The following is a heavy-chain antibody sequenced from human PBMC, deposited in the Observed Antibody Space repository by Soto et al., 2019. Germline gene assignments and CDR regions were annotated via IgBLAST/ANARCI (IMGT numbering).Heavy chain of an antibody. J-gene: IGHJ5*02. D-gene: IGHD2-2*01. Sequence: QVQLQESDPGLVKPSQTLSLTCTVSGGSISSGGYYWSWIRQHPGKGLEWIGYIYYSGSTYYNPSLKGRVTISVDTSKNQFSLKLSAVTAADTAVYYCATSKYQLPSFDPWGQGTLVTVSS. CDR1: GGSISSGGYY. CDR3: ATSKYQLPSFDP. CDR2: IYYSGST. V-gene: IGHV4-31*03.